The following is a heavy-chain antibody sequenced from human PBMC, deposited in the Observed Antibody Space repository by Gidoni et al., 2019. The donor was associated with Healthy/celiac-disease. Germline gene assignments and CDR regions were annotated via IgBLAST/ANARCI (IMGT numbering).Heavy chain of an antibody. Sequence: QVQLVASGGGVVQPGRSLRLSFAASGFTFSSYAMHWVRQAPVTGLEWVAVISYDGSNKYYADSVKGRFTISRDNSKNTLYLQMNSLRAEDTAVYFAAAGTFGYWGQGTLVTVSS. J-gene: IGHJ4*02. CDR1: GFTFSSYA. CDR2: ISYDGSNK. D-gene: IGHD6-13*01. CDR3: AAGTFGY. V-gene: IGHV3-30*04.